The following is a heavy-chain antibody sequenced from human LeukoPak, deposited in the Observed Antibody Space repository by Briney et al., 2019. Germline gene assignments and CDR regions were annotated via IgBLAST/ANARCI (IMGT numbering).Heavy chain of an antibody. D-gene: IGHD3-10*01. CDR3: ARVTLRYYYGSWGMDV. J-gene: IGHJ6*02. V-gene: IGHV4-4*07. CDR1: GGSISSYY. Sequence: SETLSLTCTVSGGSISSYYWSWIRQPAGKGLEWIGRIYTSGSTNYNPSLKSRVTMSVNTSKNQFSLKLSSVTAADTAVYYCARVTLRYYYGSWGMDVWGQGTTVTVSS. CDR2: IYTSGST.